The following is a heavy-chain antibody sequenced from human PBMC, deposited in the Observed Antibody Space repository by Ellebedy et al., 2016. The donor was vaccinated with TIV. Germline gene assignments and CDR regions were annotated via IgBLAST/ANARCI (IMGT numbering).Heavy chain of an antibody. CDR1: GGTFSSYA. D-gene: IGHD3-16*01. CDR2: INAGNGNT. V-gene: IGHV1-18*01. Sequence: ASVKVSCXASGGTFSSYAISWVRQAPGQGLEWMGWINAGNGNTKYSQKFQGRVTMTTDTSTNTAYMELWSLTSDDTAVYYCARSSEFGGVYYFDYWGQGTLVTVSS. J-gene: IGHJ4*02. CDR3: ARSSEFGGVYYFDY.